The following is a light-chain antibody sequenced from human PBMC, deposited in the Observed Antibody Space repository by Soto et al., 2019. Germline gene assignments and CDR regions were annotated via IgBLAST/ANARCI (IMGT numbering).Light chain of an antibody. V-gene: IGKV3-20*01. CDR1: QSVGTY. CDR3: QQYGSSPLT. Sequence: DTGLTQSPGTLSLSPGERATLSCRASQSVGTYLAWYQQKPGQAPRLLIYDASNRATGIPARFSGSGSGTDFTLTISRLEPEDFAVYYCQQYGSSPLTFGGGTKVAIK. CDR2: DAS. J-gene: IGKJ4*01.